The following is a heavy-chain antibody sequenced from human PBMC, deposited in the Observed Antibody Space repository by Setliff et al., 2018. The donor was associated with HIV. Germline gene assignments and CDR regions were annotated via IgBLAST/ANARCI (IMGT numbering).Heavy chain of an antibody. CDR2: IYYSGST. D-gene: IGHD5-18*01. Sequence: SETLSLTCTVSGGSISSYYWSWIRQPPGKGLEWIGYIYYSGSTNYNPSLKSRVSISVDTSKKQVSLKLNSVTAADTAVYYCAAWGPRYSYAPYFFDSWGQGTLVTVSS. J-gene: IGHJ4*02. CDR3: AAWGPRYSYAPYFFDS. V-gene: IGHV4-59*12. CDR1: GGSISSYY.